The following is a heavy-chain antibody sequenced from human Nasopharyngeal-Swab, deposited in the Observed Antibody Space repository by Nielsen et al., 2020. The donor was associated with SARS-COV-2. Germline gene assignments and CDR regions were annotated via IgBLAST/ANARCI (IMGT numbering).Heavy chain of an antibody. CDR3: EAATQGPDY. V-gene: IGHV3-43*01. CDR2: ITWDGGTT. Sequence: GGSLRLSCAASGFTFDDFTMHWVRQAPGKGLEWVSLITWDGGTTYYADSVKGRFTISRDNNKNFLYLQMNSLRTDDSALYYCEAATQGPDYWGQGTLVTVSS. CDR1: GFTFDDFT. D-gene: IGHD2-15*01. J-gene: IGHJ4*02.